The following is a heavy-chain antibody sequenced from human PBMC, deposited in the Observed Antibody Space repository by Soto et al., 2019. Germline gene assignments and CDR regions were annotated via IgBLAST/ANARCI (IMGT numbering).Heavy chain of an antibody. CDR3: ARGVSMAGRPGFFHH. D-gene: IGHD6-6*01. V-gene: IGHV1-69*06. CDR1: GEAFRRDV. CDR2: ITPMSGTT. Sequence: SCKAPGEAFRRDVISWVRQAPGQGLEWLGGITPMSGTTDYAQKFQGRVTISADKSTGTAYFELSSLTFDDTGVYYCARGVSMAGRPGFFHHWGQGSLVTVSS. J-gene: IGHJ1*01.